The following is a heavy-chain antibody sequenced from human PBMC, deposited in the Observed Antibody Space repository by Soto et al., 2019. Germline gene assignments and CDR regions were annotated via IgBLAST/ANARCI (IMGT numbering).Heavy chain of an antibody. CDR1: GFPFSSYV. CDR2: IVGSGGST. Sequence: GGSLRLSCAASGFPFSSYVMTWVRQAPGKGLDWVSSIVGSGGSTYYADSVKGRFTISRDNSKNTLDLQMNSLRAEDTAIYYCAKGNQLLRYHGLDVWGQGTTVTVSS. CDR3: AKGNQLLRYHGLDV. V-gene: IGHV3-23*01. D-gene: IGHD2-2*01. J-gene: IGHJ6*02.